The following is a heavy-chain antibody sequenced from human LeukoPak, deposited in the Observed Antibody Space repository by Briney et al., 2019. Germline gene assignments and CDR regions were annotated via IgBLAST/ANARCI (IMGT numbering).Heavy chain of an antibody. D-gene: IGHD4-11*01. V-gene: IGHV4-59*01. CDR2: IYYSGNT. Sequence: SETLSLTCTVSGGSIGSYYWSWIRQPPGKGLEWIGYIYYSGNTNYNPSLKSRVTISVDTSKNQFSLKLSSVTAADTAVYYCARANSNYGFYYYYGMDVWGQGTTVTVSS. CDR3: ARANSNYGFYYYYGMDV. CDR1: GGSIGSYY. J-gene: IGHJ6*02.